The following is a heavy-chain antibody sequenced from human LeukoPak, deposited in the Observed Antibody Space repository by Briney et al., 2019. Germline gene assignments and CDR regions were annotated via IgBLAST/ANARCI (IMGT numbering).Heavy chain of an antibody. Sequence: SETLSLTCTVSGGSVSSGSYYWSWIRQHPGRGLEWIGYIHYSGSTFYNPSLKSRLTISVDTSKNQFSLKLSSVTAADTAVYYCARELQGVGYCSGGSCPRGVFAFDIWGQGTMVTVSS. CDR2: IHYSGST. J-gene: IGHJ3*02. D-gene: IGHD2-15*01. CDR1: GGSVSSGSYY. V-gene: IGHV4-31*03. CDR3: ARELQGVGYCSGGSCPRGVFAFDI.